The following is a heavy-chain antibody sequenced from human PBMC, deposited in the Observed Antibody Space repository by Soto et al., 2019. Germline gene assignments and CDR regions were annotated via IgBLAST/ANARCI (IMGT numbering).Heavy chain of an antibody. CDR1: GGTFSSYA. D-gene: IGHD4-17*01. CDR2: IIPIFGTA. Sequence: QVQLVQSGAEVKKPGSSVKVSCKASGGTFSSYAISWVRQAPGQGPEWMGGIIPIFGTANYAQKFQGRVTITADESTSKGYMELSSLRSEDTAVYYCAGESGYGDYGYFAYWGQGTLVTVSS. V-gene: IGHV1-69*01. CDR3: AGESGYGDYGYFAY. J-gene: IGHJ4*02.